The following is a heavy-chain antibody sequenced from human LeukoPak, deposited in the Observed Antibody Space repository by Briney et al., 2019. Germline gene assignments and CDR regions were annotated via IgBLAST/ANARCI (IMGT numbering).Heavy chain of an antibody. V-gene: IGHV1-46*01. CDR3: ASGSDYYDSRSFWEY. Sequence: ASVKVSCKASGYTFTSYYMHWLRQAPGQGLEWMGIINPSGGSTSCAQKFQGIVTMTRDMSTSTVYRELSSLRSEDTVVYYCASGSDYYDSRSFWEYWGQGTLVTVSS. D-gene: IGHD3-22*01. CDR2: INPSGGST. CDR1: GYTFTSYY. J-gene: IGHJ4*02.